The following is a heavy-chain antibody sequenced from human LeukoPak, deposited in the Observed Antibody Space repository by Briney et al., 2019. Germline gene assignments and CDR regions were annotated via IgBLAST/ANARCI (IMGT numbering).Heavy chain of an antibody. V-gene: IGHV7-4-1*02. J-gene: IGHJ4*02. CDR3: AREGGAYTPDY. CDR2: INTNTGNP. CDR1: GYTFTRYA. D-gene: IGHD4-17*01. Sequence: ASVKVSCKASGYTFTRYAMNWVRRAPGQGLEWMGWINTNTGNPTYAQGFIGRLVLSMDTSVNTAYLQISSLEAEDTAIYYCAREGGAYTPDYWGQGTLVTVSS.